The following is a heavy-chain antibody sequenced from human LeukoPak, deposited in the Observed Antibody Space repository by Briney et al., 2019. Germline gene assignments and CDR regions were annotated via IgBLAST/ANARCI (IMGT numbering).Heavy chain of an antibody. D-gene: IGHD1-26*01. CDR3: ARGEWELSYGAFDI. CDR2: INPNSGGT. CDR1: GYTFTGYY. V-gene: IGHV1-2*02. J-gene: IGHJ3*02. Sequence: ASVKVSCKASGYTFTGYYMHWVRQAPGQGLEWMGWINPNSGGTNYAQKFQGRVTMTRDTSISTAYMELSSLRSEDTAVYYCARGEWELSYGAFDIWGQGTMVTVSS.